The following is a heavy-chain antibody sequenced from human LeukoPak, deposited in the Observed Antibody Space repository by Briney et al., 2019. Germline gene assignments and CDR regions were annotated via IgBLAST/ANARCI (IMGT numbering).Heavy chain of an antibody. CDR1: AFTVSYSY. CDR3: ARSSGNYQRFDY. V-gene: IGHV3-66*01. J-gene: IGHJ4*02. Sequence: GGSLRLSCAASAFTVSYSYMNWVRQAPGKGLEWVSVINSGGTTYYADSVKGRFTISRDNSKNTLYLQMNSLRAEDTAVYYCARSSGNYQRFDYWSQGTLVTVSS. CDR2: INSGGTT. D-gene: IGHD1-26*01.